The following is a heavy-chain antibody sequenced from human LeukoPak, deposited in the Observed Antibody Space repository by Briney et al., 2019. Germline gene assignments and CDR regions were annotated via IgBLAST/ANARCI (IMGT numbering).Heavy chain of an antibody. Sequence: PSETLSLTCTVSGGSISSYYWSWIRQPPGKGLEWIGYIYYSGSTNYNPSLKSRVTMSVDTSKNQFSLKLSSVTAADTAVYYCARDAGLDFDYWGQGTLVTVSS. V-gene: IGHV4-59*12. CDR1: GGSISSYY. CDR3: ARDAGLDFDY. D-gene: IGHD1-14*01. J-gene: IGHJ4*02. CDR2: IYYSGST.